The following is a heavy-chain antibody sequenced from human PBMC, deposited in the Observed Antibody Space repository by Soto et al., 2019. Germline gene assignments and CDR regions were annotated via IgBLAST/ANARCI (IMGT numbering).Heavy chain of an antibody. CDR3: ARCDFLTWDYFDY. D-gene: IGHD2-21*02. J-gene: IGHJ4*02. CDR1: GYTFTSYD. CDR2: MNPNSGNT. Sequence: ASVKVSCKASGYTFTSYDINWVRQTTGQGLEWMGWMNPNSGNTGYAQKFQGRVTMTRNTSISTAYMELSSLRSEDTAVYYCARCDFLTWDYFDYWGQGTLVTVSS. V-gene: IGHV1-8*01.